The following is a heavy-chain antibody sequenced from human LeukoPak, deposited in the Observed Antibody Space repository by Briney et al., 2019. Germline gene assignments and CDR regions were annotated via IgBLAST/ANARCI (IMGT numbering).Heavy chain of an antibody. D-gene: IGHD2-2*01. CDR1: GGSISSSSYY. J-gene: IGHJ6*03. CDR3: TGYQLLPGYYYYYYMDV. V-gene: IGHV4-39*01. CDR2: IYYSGST. Sequence: SETLSLTCTVSGGSISSSSYYWGWIRQPPGKGREGSGCIYYSGSTYYNPSLKSRVTISVDTSKTQFSLKLSSVTAADTAVYYCTGYQLLPGYYYYYYMDVWGKGTTVTVSS.